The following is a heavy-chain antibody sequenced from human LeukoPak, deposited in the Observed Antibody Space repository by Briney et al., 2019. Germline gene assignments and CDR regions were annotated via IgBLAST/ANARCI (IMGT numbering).Heavy chain of an antibody. D-gene: IGHD3-16*02. CDR1: GYTFTSYA. CDR3: ARPRGLRLGELSLLLDY. CDR2: INAGNGNT. Sequence: ASVKVFCKASGYTFTSYAMHWVRQAPGQRLEWMGWINAGNGNTKYSQKFQGRVTITRDTSASTAYMEVSSLRAEDTAVYYCARPRGLRLGELSLLLDYWGQGTLVTVSS. J-gene: IGHJ4*02. V-gene: IGHV1-3*01.